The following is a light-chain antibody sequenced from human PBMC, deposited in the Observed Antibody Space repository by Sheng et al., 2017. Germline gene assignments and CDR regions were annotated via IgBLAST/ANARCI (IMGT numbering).Light chain of an antibody. Sequence: EIVLTQSPGTLSLSPGERATLSCRASQSVAYNYIAWYQQKPGQAPRVLIYGASSRATGIPDRFSGSGSGTEFTLTISSLQSEDFAVYYCQQYNNRPQLTFGGGPRWRSN. CDR1: QSVAYN. CDR3: QQYNNRPQLT. J-gene: IGKJ4*01. V-gene: IGKV3D-15*01. CDR2: GAS.